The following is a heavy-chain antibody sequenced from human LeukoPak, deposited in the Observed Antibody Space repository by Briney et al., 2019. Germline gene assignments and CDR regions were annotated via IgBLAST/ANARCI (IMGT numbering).Heavy chain of an antibody. CDR2: ISGSGGST. CDR3: AKVPCGGDCA. J-gene: IGHJ5*02. V-gene: IGHV3-23*01. D-gene: IGHD2-21*02. Sequence: GGSLRLSCAASGFTFSDYYMSWIRQAPGKGLEWVSAISGSGGSTYYADSVKGRFTISRDNSKNTLYLQMNSLRAEDTAVYYCAKVPCGGDCAWGQGTLVTASS. CDR1: GFTFSDYY.